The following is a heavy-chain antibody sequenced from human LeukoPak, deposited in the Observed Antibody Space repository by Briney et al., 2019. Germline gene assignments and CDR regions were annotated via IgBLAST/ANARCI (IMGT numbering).Heavy chain of an antibody. CDR3: SNLSTGDSDY. D-gene: IGHD7-27*01. V-gene: IGHV3-49*04. J-gene: IGHJ4*01. Sequence: GGSLRLSCTTSGFSFGDYAMSWVRQAPGKGLEWVGFIRSKAYGATTEYAASVKGRFTISRDDSKDIAYLQMSSLKTEDSAVYYCSNLSTGDSDYWGHGTLVTVSS. CDR2: IRSKAYGATT. CDR1: GFSFGDYA.